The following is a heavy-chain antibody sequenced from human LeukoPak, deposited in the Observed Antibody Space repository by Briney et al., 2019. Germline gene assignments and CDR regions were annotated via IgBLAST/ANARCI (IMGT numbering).Heavy chain of an antibody. D-gene: IGHD3-3*01. Sequence: GGSLRLSCVASGFTFSSDAMSWVRQAPGKGLEWVSAISGSGGSTYYADSVKGRFTISRDNSKNTLYLQMNSLRAEDTAVYYCAKSDFWSRYLHYFDYWGQGTLVTVSS. J-gene: IGHJ4*02. CDR1: GFTFSSDA. V-gene: IGHV3-23*01. CDR3: AKSDFWSRYLHYFDY. CDR2: ISGSGGST.